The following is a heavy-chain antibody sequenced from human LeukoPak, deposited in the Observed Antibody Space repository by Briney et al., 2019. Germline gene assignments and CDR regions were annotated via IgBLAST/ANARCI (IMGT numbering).Heavy chain of an antibody. CDR1: GFTFSSYA. V-gene: IGHV3-23*01. CDR2: ISYSGGSI. D-gene: IGHD3-10*01. J-gene: IGHJ4*02. CDR3: AKIYASGSYNNFPDY. Sequence: GGSLRLSCVVSGFTFSSYAMTWVRQAPGKGLEWVSFISYSGGSIYSADSVKGRFSISRDNSKNTLYLQMSSLRVEDTAIYYCAKIYASGSYNNFPDYWGQGTLVTVSS.